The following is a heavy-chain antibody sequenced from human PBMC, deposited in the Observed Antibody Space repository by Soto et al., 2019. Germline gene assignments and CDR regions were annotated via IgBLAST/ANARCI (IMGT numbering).Heavy chain of an antibody. CDR1: GFTFRDYA. CDR2: ISGSGGST. V-gene: IGHV3-23*01. CDR3: AKGSAATHYYYYPLDV. D-gene: IGHD2-15*01. J-gene: IGHJ6*02. Sequence: GGSLRLSCTASGFTFRDYAMGWVRQAPGKGLEWVSFISGSGGSTYYADSVKGRFTISRDNSKNTLSLQMHTLRAEDTAIYYCAKGSAATHYYYYPLDVWGQGTTVTVSS.